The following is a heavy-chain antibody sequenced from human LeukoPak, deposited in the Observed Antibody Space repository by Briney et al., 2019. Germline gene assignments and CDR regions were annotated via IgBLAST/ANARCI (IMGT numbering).Heavy chain of an antibody. CDR1: GHSIINSFY. J-gene: IGHJ4*02. Sequence: SETLSLTCTVSGHSIINSFYWGWIRQPPGKGLEWIGSIYHSGSTYYNPSLKSRVTISVDTSKNQFSLRLNSVTAADTAVYYCARGTEADGTFMFDFWGQGTLVTVSS. CDR2: IYHSGST. CDR3: ARGTEADGTFMFDF. D-gene: IGHD5-24*01. V-gene: IGHV4-38-2*02.